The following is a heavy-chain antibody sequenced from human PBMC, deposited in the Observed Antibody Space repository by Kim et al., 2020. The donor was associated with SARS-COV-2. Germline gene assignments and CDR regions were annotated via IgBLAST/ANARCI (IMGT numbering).Heavy chain of an antibody. J-gene: IGHJ4*02. D-gene: IGHD2-8*01. CDR1: GGSFSSYY. Sequence: SETLSLTCAVDGGSFSSYYWAWIRQSPRKGLEWLGEISHGGSPTYTPSLKSRVAISVDTSKNQLSLKLHSVTAADTAVYYCARAASASLSPYYFDIWGRGTLVTVSS. CDR2: ISHGGSP. CDR3: ARAASASLSPYYFDI. V-gene: IGHV4-34*01.